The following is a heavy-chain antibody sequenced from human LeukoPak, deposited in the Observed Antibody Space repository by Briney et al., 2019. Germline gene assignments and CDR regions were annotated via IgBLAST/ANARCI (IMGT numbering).Heavy chain of an antibody. J-gene: IGHJ4*02. D-gene: IGHD3-16*01. CDR1: GFTFSSYA. CDR2: ISGSGGST. CDR3: AKNTPLYDYYFDY. V-gene: IGHV3-23*01. Sequence: GGSLRLSCAASGFTFSSYAMSWVRQAPGKGLEWVSAISGSGGSTYYADSVKGRFTISRYNSKNSLYLQINSLRAEDTAVYYCAKNTPLYDYYFDYWGQGTLVTVSS.